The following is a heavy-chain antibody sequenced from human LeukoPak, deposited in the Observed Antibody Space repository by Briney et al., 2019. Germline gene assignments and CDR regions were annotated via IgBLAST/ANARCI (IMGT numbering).Heavy chain of an antibody. CDR1: GFIFSNYG. D-gene: IGHD3-3*01. Sequence: PGGSLRLSCAASGFIFSNYGMHWVRQAPGKGLEWVAFIRYDGSNEYYADSVKGRFTISRDNYKNTLYLQMNSLRAEDTAVYYCAKDDGYYDFWSEIDYWGQGTLVIVSS. CDR3: AKDDGYYDFWSEIDY. J-gene: IGHJ4*02. CDR2: IRYDGSNE. V-gene: IGHV3-30*02.